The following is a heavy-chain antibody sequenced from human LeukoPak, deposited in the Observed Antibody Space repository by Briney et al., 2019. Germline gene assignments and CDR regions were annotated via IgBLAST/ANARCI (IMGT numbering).Heavy chain of an antibody. V-gene: IGHV3-23*01. Sequence: GGSLRLSCAASGFTLSSYAMSWVRQAPGKGLEWVSAISGSGGSTYYADSLKGRFTISRDNSKNTLYLQMNSLRAEDTAVYYCAKDRSGSYLPFDYWGQGTLVTVSS. CDR2: ISGSGGST. CDR3: AKDRSGSYLPFDY. J-gene: IGHJ4*02. CDR1: GFTLSSYA. D-gene: IGHD3-10*01.